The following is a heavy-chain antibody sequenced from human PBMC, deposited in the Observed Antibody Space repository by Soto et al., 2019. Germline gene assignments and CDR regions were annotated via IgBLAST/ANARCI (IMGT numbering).Heavy chain of an antibody. J-gene: IGHJ3*02. CDR3: ARQSVKYSSSHDAFDI. CDR2: IYPGDSDT. D-gene: IGHD6-13*01. V-gene: IGHV5-51*01. Sequence: PGESLKISCKGSGYSFTSYWIGWVRQMPGKGLEWMGIIYPGDSDTRYSPSFQGQVTISADKSISTAYLQWSSLKASDTAMYYSARQSVKYSSSHDAFDIWGQGTMVNVSS. CDR1: GYSFTSYW.